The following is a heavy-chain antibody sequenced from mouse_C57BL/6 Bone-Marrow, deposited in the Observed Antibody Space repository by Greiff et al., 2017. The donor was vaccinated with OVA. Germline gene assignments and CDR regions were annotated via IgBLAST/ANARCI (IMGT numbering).Heavy chain of an antibody. CDR1: GYTFTSYW. CDR2: IHPNSGST. V-gene: IGHV1-64*01. D-gene: IGHD2-3*01. CDR3: ASSDGYYWFAY. Sequence: QVHVKQSGAELVKPGASVKLSCKASGYTFTSYWMHWVKQRPGQGLEWIGMIHPNSGSTNYNEKFKSKATLTVDKSSSTAYMQLSSLTSEDSAVYYCASSDGYYWFAYWGQGTLVTVSA. J-gene: IGHJ3*01.